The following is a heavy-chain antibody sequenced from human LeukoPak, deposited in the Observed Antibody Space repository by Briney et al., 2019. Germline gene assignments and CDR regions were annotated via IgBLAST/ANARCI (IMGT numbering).Heavy chain of an antibody. D-gene: IGHD1-26*01. CDR2: MNQDGSEK. CDR1: GFTFSSYW. V-gene: IGHV3-7*04. Sequence: TGGSLRLSCAASGFTFSSYWMSWVRRAPGKGLEWVANMNQDGSEKFYVNSVKGRFTISRDNARNSLYLQMNSLRAEDTAVYFCARDVSGSYQTSWGQGTLVTVSS. J-gene: IGHJ5*02. CDR3: ARDVSGSYQTS.